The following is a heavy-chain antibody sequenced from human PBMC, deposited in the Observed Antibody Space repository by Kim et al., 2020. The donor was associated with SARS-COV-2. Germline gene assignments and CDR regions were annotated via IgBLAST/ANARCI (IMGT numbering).Heavy chain of an antibody. CDR3: ARDKFNLSYYYGMDV. V-gene: IGHV4-59*01. CDR2: IYYSGST. Sequence: SETLSLTCTVSGGSISSYYWSWIRQPPGKGLEWIGYIYYSGSTNYNPSLKSRVTISVDTSKNQFSLKLSSVTAADTAVYYCARDKFNLSYYYGMDVWGQGTTVTVSS. CDR1: GGSISSYY. J-gene: IGHJ6*02.